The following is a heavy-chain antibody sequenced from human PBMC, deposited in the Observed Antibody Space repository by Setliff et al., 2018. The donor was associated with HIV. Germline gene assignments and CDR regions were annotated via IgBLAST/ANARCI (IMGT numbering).Heavy chain of an antibody. CDR1: GFTYDDYA. CDR3: GTAAFYDTSGFYAQ. D-gene: IGHD3-22*01. V-gene: IGHV3-9*01. J-gene: IGHJ4*02. CDR2: ISWNSVGI. Sequence: SLRLSCVASGFTYDDYAMHWVRQVPGKGLEWVSGISWNSVGIGYADSVRGRFTISRDNAKNSLYLQMNNLRREDTALYYCGTAAFYDTSGFYAQWGRGTLVTVSS.